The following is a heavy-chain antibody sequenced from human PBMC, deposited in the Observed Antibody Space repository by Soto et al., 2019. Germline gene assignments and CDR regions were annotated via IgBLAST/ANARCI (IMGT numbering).Heavy chain of an antibody. Sequence: GGSLRLSCAASGFTFSSYGMHWVRQAPGKGLEWLSVILYDGSNKYYADSVKGRFTISRDNSKNTLYLQMNSLRAEDTAVYYCARARPTQYYYGSGSNGGMDVWGQGTTVTVSS. CDR2: ILYDGSNK. D-gene: IGHD3-10*01. CDR3: ARARPTQYYYGSGSNGGMDV. J-gene: IGHJ6*02. CDR1: GFTFSSYG. V-gene: IGHV3-33*01.